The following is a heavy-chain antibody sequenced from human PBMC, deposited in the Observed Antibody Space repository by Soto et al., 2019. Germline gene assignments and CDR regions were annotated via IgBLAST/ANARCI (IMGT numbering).Heavy chain of an antibody. CDR1: DGSFSVYY. D-gene: IGHD4-4*01. CDR2: INHSGST. J-gene: IGHJ3*02. V-gene: IGHV4-34*01. CDR3: ARDSTRRGACDI. Sequence: SETLSLTCAIYDGSFSVYYWIWIRQSPGEGLEWIGEINHSGSTNYNPSLKSRVTMSVDASKNQFSLKLSSVTAADTDVYYCARDSTRRGACDIWGQGTTVTVSS.